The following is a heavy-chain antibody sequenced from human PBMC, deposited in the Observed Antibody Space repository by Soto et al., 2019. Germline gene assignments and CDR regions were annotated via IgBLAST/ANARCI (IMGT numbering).Heavy chain of an antibody. CDR2: ISSRSSEI. J-gene: IGHJ4*02. D-gene: IGHD2-15*01. CDR1: GFTFSDHY. CDR3: ARGNGAVGAAIDI. Sequence: GGSLRLSCVVSGFTFSDHYMNWVRQAPGKGLQWVAYISSRSSEINYADPVKGRFTISRDNAKNSVFLHMTSLTAEDTGVYFCARGNGAVGAAIDIWGQGTLVTVSS. V-gene: IGHV3-11*06.